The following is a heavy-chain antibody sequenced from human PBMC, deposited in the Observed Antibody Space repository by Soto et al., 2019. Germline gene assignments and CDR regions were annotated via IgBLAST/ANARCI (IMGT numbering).Heavy chain of an antibody. CDR3: ARXTGKGFSPEYYFDY. Sequence: GGSLRLSCAASGFTVSSNYMSWVRQAPGKGLEWVSVIYSGGSTYYADSVKGRFTISRHNSKNTLYLQMNSLRAEDTAVYYCARXTGKGFSPEYYFDYWGQGTLVTVSS. J-gene: IGHJ4*02. V-gene: IGHV3-53*04. CDR2: IYSGGST. CDR1: GFTVSSNY. D-gene: IGHD1-1*01.